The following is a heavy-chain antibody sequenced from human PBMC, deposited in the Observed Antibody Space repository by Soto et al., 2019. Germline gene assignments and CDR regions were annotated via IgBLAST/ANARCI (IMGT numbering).Heavy chain of an antibody. CDR3: ARGAGDYSNYVGIDY. Sequence: QVQLVQSGAEVKKPGSSVKVSCKASGGTFSSYTISWVRQAPGQGLEWIGRIIPILGIANYAQKFQGRVTITADKSTSTAYMELSSLRSEDTVVYYCARGAGDYSNYVGIDYWGQGTLVTVSS. D-gene: IGHD4-4*01. CDR1: GGTFSSYT. J-gene: IGHJ4*02. V-gene: IGHV1-69*02. CDR2: IIPILGIA.